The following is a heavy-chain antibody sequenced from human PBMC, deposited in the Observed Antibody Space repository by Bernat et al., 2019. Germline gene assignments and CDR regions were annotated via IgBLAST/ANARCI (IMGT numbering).Heavy chain of an antibody. Sequence: EVQLLESGGGLVQPGGSLRLSCAASGFSFSTYAMSWVRQAPGKGLEWVSHISGSGGSTYYADSVKGRFTISRDNPKNTLYLQMNSLRGEDTAIYYCAKDSRISGTTPSYLDNWGKGTLVTVSS. CDR3: AKDSRISGTTPSYLDN. CDR2: ISGSGGST. J-gene: IGHJ4*02. D-gene: IGHD1-14*01. CDR1: GFSFSTYA. V-gene: IGHV3-23*01.